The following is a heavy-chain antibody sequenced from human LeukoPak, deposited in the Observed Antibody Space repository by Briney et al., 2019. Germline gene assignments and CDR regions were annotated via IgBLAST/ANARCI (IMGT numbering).Heavy chain of an antibody. D-gene: IGHD5-24*01. J-gene: IGHJ4*02. CDR1: VDSISGYY. CDR2: ISQSGST. CDR3: ARHGYGMAALVWDS. Sequence: SETLSLTRTVSVDSISGYYSSWIRHPPGKGREWIAYISQSGSTDYNPSLKSRVTIYVDTSKNQFALKLTSVTAADAAVYYCARHGYGMAALVWDSWGQGTLVTVSS. V-gene: IGHV4-59*08.